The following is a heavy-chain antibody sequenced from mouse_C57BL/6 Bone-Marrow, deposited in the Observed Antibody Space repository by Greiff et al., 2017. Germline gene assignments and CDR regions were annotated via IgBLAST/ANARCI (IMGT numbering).Heavy chain of an antibody. Sequence: QVQLKESGPELVKPGASVKISCQASGYAFSSSWMNWVKQRPGKGLEWIGRICPGDGDTNYNGKFKGKATLTADKSSSTAYMQLSSLTSEDSAVYICAILVGAMDYWGQGTSVTVSS. CDR2: ICPGDGDT. CDR3: AILVGAMDY. CDR1: GYAFSSSW. D-gene: IGHD1-1*01. V-gene: IGHV1-82*01. J-gene: IGHJ4*01.